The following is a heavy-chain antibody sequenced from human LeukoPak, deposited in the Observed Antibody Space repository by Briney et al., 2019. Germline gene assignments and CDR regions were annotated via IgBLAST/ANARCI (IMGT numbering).Heavy chain of an antibody. CDR1: GLSFINYA. J-gene: IGHJ4*02. Sequence: GSLRRPSAASGLSFINYAMSWVRQAPGKGLEWISAITDSGGDTYHADSVKGRFTISSDNSKNTLYLQMNSLRVDDSAVYHCAKGSQSSRPYYFDFGGPGTVVSVSS. CDR2: ITDSGGDT. V-gene: IGHV3-23*01. D-gene: IGHD3-10*01. CDR3: AKGSQSSRPYYFDF.